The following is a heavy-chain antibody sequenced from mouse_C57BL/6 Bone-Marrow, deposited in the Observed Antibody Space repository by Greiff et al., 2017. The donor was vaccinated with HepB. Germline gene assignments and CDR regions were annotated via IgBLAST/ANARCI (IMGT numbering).Heavy chain of an antibody. D-gene: IGHD1-1*01. Sequence: VQLQQSGAELVKPGASVKMSCTASGYTFTSYWITWVKQRPGQGLEWIGDIYPGSGSTNYNEKFKSKATLTVDTSSSTAYMQLSSLTSEDSAVYYCTRSGTTVVDYWGQGTTLTVSS. J-gene: IGHJ2*01. CDR2: IYPGSGST. CDR3: TRSGTTVVDY. CDR1: GYTFTSYW. V-gene: IGHV1-55*01.